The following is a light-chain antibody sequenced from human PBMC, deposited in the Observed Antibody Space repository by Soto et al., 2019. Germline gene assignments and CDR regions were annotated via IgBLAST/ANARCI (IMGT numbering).Light chain of an antibody. CDR3: QQYNNWPYT. Sequence: EIVMTQSPDTLSVSPGERATLSCRASQSVSSNVAWYQQKPGQAPRLLIFGASTRATGIPARFSGSGSGTEFTLTISSLQSEDFAVYHCQQYNNWPYTFGQGTTLEIK. CDR1: QSVSSN. J-gene: IGKJ2*01. CDR2: GAS. V-gene: IGKV3-15*01.